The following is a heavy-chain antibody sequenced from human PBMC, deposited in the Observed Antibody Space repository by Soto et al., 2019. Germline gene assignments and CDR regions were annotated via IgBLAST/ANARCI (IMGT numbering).Heavy chain of an antibody. J-gene: IGHJ3*02. V-gene: IGHV6-1*01. CDR3: ARDPGGERMATNAFGI. D-gene: IGHD1-26*01. CDR1: GDSVSINSAA. CDR2: TYYRSKWYN. Sequence: SQTLSLTCAISGDSVSINSAAWNLIRQSPSRGLEWLGRTYYRSKWYNDYAVSVKSRITTNPDTSKNQFSLQLNSVTPEDTAVYYCARDPGGERMATNAFGIWGQGTMVTVSS.